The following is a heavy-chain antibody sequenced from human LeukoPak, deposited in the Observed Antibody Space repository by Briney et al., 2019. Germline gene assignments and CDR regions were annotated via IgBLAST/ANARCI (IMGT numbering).Heavy chain of an antibody. CDR2: IIPIFGTA. Sequence: ASVKVSCKASGGTVSSYAISWVRRAPGQGLEWMGGIIPIFGTANYAQKFQGRVTITADESTSTAYMELSSLRSEDTAVYYCAREEPGMTAIFDYWGQGTLVTVSS. CDR1: GGTVSSYA. CDR3: AREEPGMTAIFDY. J-gene: IGHJ4*02. D-gene: IGHD2-21*02. V-gene: IGHV1-69*13.